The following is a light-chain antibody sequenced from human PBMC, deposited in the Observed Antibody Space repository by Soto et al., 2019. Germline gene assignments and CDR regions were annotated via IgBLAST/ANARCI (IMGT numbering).Light chain of an antibody. Sequence: EIVLTQSPGTLSLSPGERATLSCRASQSISSSYLAWYQQRPGQAPRLLIFGASYRATGIPDRCSGSGSGTDFTLTISRLEPKDFAVYYCQHYSSSPPEFTFGPGTKVDSK. CDR2: GAS. V-gene: IGKV3-20*01. J-gene: IGKJ3*01. CDR3: QHYSSSPPEFT. CDR1: QSISSSY.